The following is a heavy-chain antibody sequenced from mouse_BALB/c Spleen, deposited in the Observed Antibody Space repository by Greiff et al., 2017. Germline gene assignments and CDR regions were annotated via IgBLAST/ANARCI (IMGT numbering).Heavy chain of an antibody. V-gene: IGHV2-9*02. CDR3: AREGGNSWFAY. CDR2: IWAGGST. Sequence: VQLVESGPGLVAPSQSLSITCTVSGFSLTSYGVHWVRLPPGKGLEWLGVIWAGGSTNYNSALMSRLSISKDNSKSQVFLKMNSLQTDDTAMYYCAREGGNSWFAYWGQGTLVTVSA. J-gene: IGHJ3*01. D-gene: IGHD2-1*01. CDR1: GFSLTSYG.